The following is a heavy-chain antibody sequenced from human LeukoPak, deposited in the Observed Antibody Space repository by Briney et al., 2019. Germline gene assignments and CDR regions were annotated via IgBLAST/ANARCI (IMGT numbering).Heavy chain of an antibody. J-gene: IGHJ4*02. CDR2: ISWNSGSI. Sequence: TGGSLRLSCAASGFTFDDYAMHWVRQAPGKGLEWVSGISWNSGSIGCADSVKGRFTISRDNAKNSLYLQMNSLRAEDTALYYCAKDGIGGSYWLDYWGQGTLVTVSS. CDR1: GFTFDDYA. V-gene: IGHV3-9*01. D-gene: IGHD1-26*01. CDR3: AKDGIGGSYWLDY.